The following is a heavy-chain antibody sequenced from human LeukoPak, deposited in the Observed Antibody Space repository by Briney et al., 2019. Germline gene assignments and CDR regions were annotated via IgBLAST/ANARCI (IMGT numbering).Heavy chain of an antibody. D-gene: IGHD1-26*01. CDR3: ARGRLEAMWELLPYEAFDI. Sequence: ASVKVSCKASGYTFTSYDINWVRQATGQGLEWMGWMNPNSGNTDYAQKFQGRVTITRNTSISTAYMELSSLRSEDTAVYYCARGRLEAMWELLPYEAFDIWGQGTMVTVSS. V-gene: IGHV1-8*03. CDR1: GYTFTSYD. J-gene: IGHJ3*02. CDR2: MNPNSGNT.